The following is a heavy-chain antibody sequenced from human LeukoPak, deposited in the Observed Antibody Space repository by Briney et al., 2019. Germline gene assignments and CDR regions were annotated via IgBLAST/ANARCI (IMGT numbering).Heavy chain of an antibody. CDR3: AREGVWGSYRFDY. V-gene: IGHV1-69*05. J-gene: IGHJ4*02. D-gene: IGHD3-16*02. CDR1: GGTFSSYA. Sequence: SVKVSCKASGGTFSSYAISWVRQAPGQGLEWMGGIIPIFGTANYAQKFQGRVTITTDESTSTAYMELSSLRSEDTAAYYCAREGVWGSYRFDYWGQGTLVTVSS. CDR2: IIPIFGTA.